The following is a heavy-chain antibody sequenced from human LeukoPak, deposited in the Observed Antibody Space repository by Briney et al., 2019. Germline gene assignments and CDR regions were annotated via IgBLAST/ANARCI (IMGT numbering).Heavy chain of an antibody. CDR2: IYYSGST. D-gene: IGHD1-26*01. CDR1: GGSISSSSYY. J-gene: IGHJ3*02. CDR3: ARHEVSVGAFDI. V-gene: IGHV4-39*01. Sequence: SETLSLTCTVSGGSISSSSYYWGWIRQPPGKGLEWIGSIYYSGSTYYSPSLKSRVTISVDTSKNQFSLKLSSVTAADTAVYYCARHEVSVGAFDIWGQGTMVTVSS.